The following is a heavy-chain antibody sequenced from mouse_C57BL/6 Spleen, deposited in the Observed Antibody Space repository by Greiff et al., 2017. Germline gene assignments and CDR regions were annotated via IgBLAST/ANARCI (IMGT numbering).Heavy chain of an antibody. Sequence: VQLQQPGAELVKPGASVKMSCKASGYTFTSYWITWVKQRPGQGLEWIGDIYPGSGSTNYNEKFKSKATLTVDTSSSTAYMQLSSLTSEYSAVYYCAIAYYYGSSYGYWGQGTTLTVSS. CDR2: IYPGSGST. V-gene: IGHV1-55*01. J-gene: IGHJ2*01. CDR3: AIAYYYGSSYGY. CDR1: GYTFTSYW. D-gene: IGHD1-1*01.